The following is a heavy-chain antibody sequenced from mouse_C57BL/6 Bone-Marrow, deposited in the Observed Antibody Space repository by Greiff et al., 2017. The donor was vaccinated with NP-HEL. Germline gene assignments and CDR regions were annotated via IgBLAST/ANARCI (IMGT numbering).Heavy chain of an antibody. CDR3: ARDDYYGSSYAWFAY. J-gene: IGHJ3*01. CDR2: INPNYGTT. Sequence: VQLKESGPELVKPGASVKISCKASGYSFTDYNMNWVKQSNGKSLEWIGVINPNYGTTSYNQKFKGKATLTVDQSSSTAYMQLNSLTSEDSAVYYCARDDYYGSSYAWFAYWGQGTLVTVSA. CDR1: GYSFTDYN. D-gene: IGHD1-1*01. V-gene: IGHV1-39*01.